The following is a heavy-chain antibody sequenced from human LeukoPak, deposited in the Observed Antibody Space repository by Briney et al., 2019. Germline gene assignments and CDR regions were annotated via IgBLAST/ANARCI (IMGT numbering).Heavy chain of an antibody. CDR2: IFYTGSA. D-gene: IGHD6-25*01. Sequence: SETLSLTCAVSGGSISSGGYYWTWIRQHPGKGLEWIGYIFYTGSAYYNPSLKSRVTLSVDTSKNQFSLKLTSVTAADTAVYYCARDSRSFDYWGQGTLVTVSS. CDR3: ARDSRSFDY. CDR1: GGSISSGGYY. J-gene: IGHJ4*02. V-gene: IGHV4-31*11.